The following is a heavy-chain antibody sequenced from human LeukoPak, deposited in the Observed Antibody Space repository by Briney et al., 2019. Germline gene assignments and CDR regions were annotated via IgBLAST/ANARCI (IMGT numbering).Heavy chain of an antibody. J-gene: IGHJ4*02. Sequence: GGSLRLSCAASGFTFTYYGMHWVRQAPGKGLEWVAVISYDRGNKYYADSVKGRFSISRDNSRNTLYLQMDSLRAEDTAVYYCARAKGGGSCYEDYWGQGTLVTVSS. D-gene: IGHD2-15*01. CDR1: GFTFTYYG. CDR3: ARAKGGGSCYEDY. V-gene: IGHV3-30*03. CDR2: ISYDRGNK.